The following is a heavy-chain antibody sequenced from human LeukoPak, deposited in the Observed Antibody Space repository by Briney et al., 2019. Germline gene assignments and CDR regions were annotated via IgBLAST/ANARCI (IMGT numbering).Heavy chain of an antibody. CDR1: GFTFSSYA. CDR3: AKDGLLWFGELLWYFDY. D-gene: IGHD3-10*01. V-gene: IGHV3-23*01. CDR2: ISGSGGST. Sequence: GGSLRLSCAASGFTFSSYAMSWVRQAPGEGLGWVSAISGSGGSTYYGDSVKGRFTISRDNSKNTLYLQMNSLRAEDTAVYYCAKDGLLWFGELLWYFDYWGQGTLVTVSS. J-gene: IGHJ4*02.